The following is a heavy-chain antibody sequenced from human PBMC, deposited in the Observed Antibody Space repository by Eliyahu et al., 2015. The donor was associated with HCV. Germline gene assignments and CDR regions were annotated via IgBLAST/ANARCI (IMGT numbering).Heavy chain of an antibody. J-gene: IGHJ4*02. CDR2: IYWDDDK. Sequence: QITLKESGPTLVKPTQTLTLTCTFSGFSLSTSGVGVGWIRQPPGKALEWLAVIYWDDDKALRPIPPSRLTITKDTSKNQVVLTMTNMDPVDTATYYCAQIIKVWFLDYWGQGTLVTVSS. D-gene: IGHD3-16*01. CDR1: GFSLSTSGVG. V-gene: IGHV2-5*05. CDR3: AQIIKVWFLDY.